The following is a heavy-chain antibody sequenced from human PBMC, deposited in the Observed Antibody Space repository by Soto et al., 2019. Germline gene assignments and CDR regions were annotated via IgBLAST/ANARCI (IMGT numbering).Heavy chain of an antibody. CDR2: ISYTGSTM. Sequence: HPGGSLRLSGVGSEFTFSNYEMNWVRQAPGKGLEWVSSISYTGSTMYYADSLRGRLTISGDNSNNSLYLQMNSLRAEDTAVYYCARGLGNYYDRSGLHYWGQGTLVTISS. CDR1: EFTFSNYE. CDR3: ARGLGNYYDRSGLHY. J-gene: IGHJ4*02. V-gene: IGHV3-48*03. D-gene: IGHD3-22*01.